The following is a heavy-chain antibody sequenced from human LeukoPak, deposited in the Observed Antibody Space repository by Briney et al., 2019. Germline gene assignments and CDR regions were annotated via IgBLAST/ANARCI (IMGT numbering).Heavy chain of an antibody. D-gene: IGHD2-8*01. V-gene: IGHV4-59*01. CDR2: IHYSGST. Sequence: KASETLSLTCTVSGVSISPFYWSWIRQPPAKGLEWIGYIHYSGSTNYNPSLTSRVTISLDTSKNQFSLKMNSVTTADTAVYYCARVASSVMDYWGQGILVTVSS. CDR1: GVSISPFY. CDR3: ARVASSVMDY. J-gene: IGHJ4*02.